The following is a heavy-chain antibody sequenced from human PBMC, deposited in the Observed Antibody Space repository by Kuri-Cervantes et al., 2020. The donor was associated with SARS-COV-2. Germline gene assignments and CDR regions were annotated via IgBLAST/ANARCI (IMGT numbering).Heavy chain of an antibody. J-gene: IGHJ4*02. CDR2: IYYSGST. V-gene: IGHV4-30-4*07. D-gene: IGHD2-2*01. CDR1: GGSISSGGYS. Sequence: LRLSCAVSGGSISSGGYSWSWIRQPPGKGLEWIGYIYYSGSTYYNPSLKSRVTISVDTSKNQFSLRLRFVTAADTAVYYCARVGYQLLLGIDYWGQGTLVTVSS. CDR3: ARVGYQLLLGIDY.